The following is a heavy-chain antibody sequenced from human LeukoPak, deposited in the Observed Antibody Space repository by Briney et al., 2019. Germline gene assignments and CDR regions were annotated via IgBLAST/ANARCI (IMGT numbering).Heavy chain of an antibody. V-gene: IGHV1-69*13. Sequence: ASVKVSCKASGGTFSSYAISWVRQAPGQGLEWMGGIIPIFGTANYAQKFQGRVTITADESTSTAYMELSSLRSEDTAVYYCARSAVCSSTSCSPYFDYWGQGTPVTVSS. CDR1: GGTFSSYA. CDR3: ARSAVCSSTSCSPYFDY. J-gene: IGHJ4*02. CDR2: IIPIFGTA. D-gene: IGHD2-2*01.